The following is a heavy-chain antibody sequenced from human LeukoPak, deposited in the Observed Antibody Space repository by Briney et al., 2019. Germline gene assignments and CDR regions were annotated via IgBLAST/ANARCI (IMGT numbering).Heavy chain of an antibody. Sequence: ASVKVSCKASGGTFSSYAIGWVRQAPGQGLEWMGGIIPIFGTANYAQKFQGRVTITADESTSTAYMELSSLRSEDTAVYYCARDPEYSSSWYLRYWGQGTLVTVSS. CDR3: ARDPEYSSSWYLRY. CDR2: IIPIFGTA. J-gene: IGHJ4*02. V-gene: IGHV1-69*01. D-gene: IGHD6-13*01. CDR1: GGTFSSYA.